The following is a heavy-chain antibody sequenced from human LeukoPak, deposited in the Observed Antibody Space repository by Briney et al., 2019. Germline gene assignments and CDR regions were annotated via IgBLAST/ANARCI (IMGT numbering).Heavy chain of an antibody. CDR3: ARELTRWLPNYCYMDV. J-gene: IGHJ6*03. CDR2: IYTSGST. Sequence: PSETLSLTCTVSGGSISSYYWSWIRQPAGKGLEWIGRIYTSGSTNYNPSLKSRVTMSVDTSKNQFSLKLSSVTAADTAVYYCARELTRWLPNYCYMDVWGKGTTVTVSS. D-gene: IGHD5-12*01. V-gene: IGHV4-4*07. CDR1: GGSISSYY.